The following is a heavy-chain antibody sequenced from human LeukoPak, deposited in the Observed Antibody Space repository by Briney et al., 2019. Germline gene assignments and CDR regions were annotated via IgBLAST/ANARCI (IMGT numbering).Heavy chain of an antibody. CDR3: AADLVDCTNGVCYSFDY. Sequence: ASVKVSCKASGYTFTSYGISWVRQAPGQGLEWMGWISAYNGNTNYAQKLQGRVTMTTDTSTSTAYMELRSLRSDDTAVYYCAADLVDCTNGVCYSFDYWGQGTLVTVSS. V-gene: IGHV1-18*01. D-gene: IGHD2-8*01. CDR2: ISAYNGNT. CDR1: GYTFTSYG. J-gene: IGHJ4*02.